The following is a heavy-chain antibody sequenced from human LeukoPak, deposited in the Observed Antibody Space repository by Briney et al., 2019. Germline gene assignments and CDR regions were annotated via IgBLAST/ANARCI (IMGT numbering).Heavy chain of an antibody. CDR2: ISYDGSNK. J-gene: IGHJ4*02. D-gene: IGHD3-16*01. V-gene: IGHV3-30*03. Sequence: PGRSLRLSCAASGFTFSSYGMHWVRQAPGKGLEWVAVISYDGSNKYYADSVKGRFTISRDNAKNTLYLQMNSLRAEDTAVYYCARNQRGGGLDYWGQGTLVTVSS. CDR1: GFTFSSYG. CDR3: ARNQRGGGLDY.